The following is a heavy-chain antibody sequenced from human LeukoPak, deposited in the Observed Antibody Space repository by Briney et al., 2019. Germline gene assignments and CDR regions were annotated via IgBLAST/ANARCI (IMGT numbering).Heavy chain of an antibody. V-gene: IGHV1-8*01. Sequence: ASVKVSCKTSGYTFSSYDINWVRQATGQGPEWMGWMNPNSGNTGYAQNFQGRVTMTRNPSISTAYMELSSLRSEDTAVYYCAREPLDGEGATIFDFWGQGTLVTVSS. CDR1: GYTFSSYD. D-gene: IGHD1-26*01. CDR3: AREPLDGEGATIFDF. J-gene: IGHJ4*02. CDR2: MNPNSGNT.